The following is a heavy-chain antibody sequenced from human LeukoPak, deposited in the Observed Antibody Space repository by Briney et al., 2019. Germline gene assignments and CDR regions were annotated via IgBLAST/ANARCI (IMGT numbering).Heavy chain of an antibody. Sequence: GGSLRLSCAASGFTFSDHYMNWVRQAPGKRLEWVARSRNKARSYTTEYAASVKGRFTISRDDSKNSLSLLMNSLKTEDTAVYYCVRDYCESSSYWPDYWGQGTLVTVSS. J-gene: IGHJ4*02. CDR2: SRNKARSYTT. CDR1: GFTFSDHY. D-gene: IGHD3-22*01. V-gene: IGHV3-72*01. CDR3: VRDYCESSSYWPDY.